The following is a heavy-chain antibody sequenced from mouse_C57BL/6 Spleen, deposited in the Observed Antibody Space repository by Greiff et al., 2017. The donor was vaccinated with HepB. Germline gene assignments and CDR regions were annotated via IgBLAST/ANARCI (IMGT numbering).Heavy chain of an antibody. CDR2: ISSGSSTI. V-gene: IGHV5-17*01. CDR3: ARPRGNYEAWFAY. Sequence: EVQLVESGGGLVKPGGSLKLSCAASGFTFSDYGMHWVRQAPEKGLEWVAYISSGSSTIYYADTVKGRFTISRDNAKNTLFLQRTSLRSEDTAMYYCARPRGNYEAWFAYWGQGTLVTVSA. CDR1: GFTFSDYG. J-gene: IGHJ3*01. D-gene: IGHD2-1*01.